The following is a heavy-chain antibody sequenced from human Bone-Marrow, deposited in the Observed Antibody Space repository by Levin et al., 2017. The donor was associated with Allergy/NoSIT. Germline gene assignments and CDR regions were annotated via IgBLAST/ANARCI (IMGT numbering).Heavy chain of an antibody. Sequence: SETLSLTCAVSGGAINISYWTWIRQPPGKPLEWIGHIYSVGRTNYNPSLKSRVTISSDTSNKHSSLKMKSVTASDTAVFYCATTQNSIWSYWYFDLWGHGTRDTVSS. V-gene: IGHV4-59*01. D-gene: IGHD6-13*01. CDR1: GGAINISY. CDR2: IYSVGRT. CDR3: ATTQNSIWSYWYFDL. J-gene: IGHJ2*01.